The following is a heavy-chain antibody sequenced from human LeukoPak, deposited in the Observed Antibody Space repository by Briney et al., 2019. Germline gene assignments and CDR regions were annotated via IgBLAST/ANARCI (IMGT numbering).Heavy chain of an antibody. Sequence: GRSLRLSCAASGFTFSSYGMHWVRQAPGKGLEWVAVISYDGSNKYYADSVKGRFTISRDNSKNTLYLQMNSLRAEDTAVYYCAKEGGVFPGDYVGFDYWGQGTLVTVSS. CDR3: AKEGGVFPGDYVGFDY. V-gene: IGHV3-30*18. CDR1: GFTFSSYG. CDR2: ISYDGSNK. D-gene: IGHD4-23*01. J-gene: IGHJ4*02.